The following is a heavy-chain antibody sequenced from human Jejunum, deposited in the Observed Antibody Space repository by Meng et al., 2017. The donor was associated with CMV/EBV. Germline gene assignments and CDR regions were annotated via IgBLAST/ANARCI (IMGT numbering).Heavy chain of an antibody. V-gene: IGHV3-20*04. CDR2: INWNGIT. CDR3: VRDGRGFDS. J-gene: IGHJ4*02. CDR1: GFTFEDYG. Sequence: RLSCAASGFTFEDYGMSWVRQVPGKGLEWVSNINWNGITAYADSVKGRFTISRDNAKNSVNLQMNSLRAEDTALYYCVRDGRGFDSWGQGTLVTVSS.